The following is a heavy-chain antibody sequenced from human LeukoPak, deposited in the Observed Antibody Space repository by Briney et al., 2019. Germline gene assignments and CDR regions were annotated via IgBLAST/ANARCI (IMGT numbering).Heavy chain of an antibody. CDR1: GGSFSGYD. V-gene: IGHV4-34*01. Sequence: SETLSLTCGVYGGSFSGYDWSWLRQPPGKGLEWIGEINDGGDTNYNPSLKSRVTMSVDTSKNQFPLKLRSVTAAHTAVYYCARGLGWKVATMGLFFMDVWGEGTTVTVSS. CDR2: INDGGDT. D-gene: IGHD5-24*01. CDR3: ARGLGWKVATMGLFFMDV. J-gene: IGHJ6*03.